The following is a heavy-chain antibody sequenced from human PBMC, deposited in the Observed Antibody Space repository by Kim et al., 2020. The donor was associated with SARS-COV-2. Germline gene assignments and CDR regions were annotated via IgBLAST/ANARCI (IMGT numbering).Heavy chain of an antibody. J-gene: IGHJ4*02. CDR2: MKSSGDKS. D-gene: IGHD1-1*01. CDR1: GYTFTTYH. Sequence: ASVKVSCKASGYTFTTYHMHWVRQAPGHGLEWMGIMKSSGDKSFSAQKFQGRLTLTADTSASTVYMELTGLTSKDTAVYFCVRDLNDVEEDCWGPGTPV. CDR3: VRDLNDVEEDC. V-gene: IGHV1-46*01.